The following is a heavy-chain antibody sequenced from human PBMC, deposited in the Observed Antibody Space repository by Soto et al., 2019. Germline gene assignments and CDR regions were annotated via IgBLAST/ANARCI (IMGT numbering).Heavy chain of an antibody. Sequence: GASVKVSCKASGFTFTRSAVQWLRQARGQRLEWIGWIVVGSGNTNYAQKFQERVTITRDMSTSTAYMELSSLRSEDTAVYYCSANRKCIYTACYPYNFDSWGQGTLVTVSS. CDR3: SANRKCIYTACYPYNFDS. J-gene: IGHJ4*02. CDR2: IVVGSGNT. CDR1: GFTFTRSA. D-gene: IGHD2-15*01. V-gene: IGHV1-58*01.